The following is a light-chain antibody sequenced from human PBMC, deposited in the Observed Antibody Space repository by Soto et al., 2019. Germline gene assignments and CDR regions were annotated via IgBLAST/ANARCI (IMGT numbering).Light chain of an antibody. Sequence: QSVLTQAPSASGTPGQRVTISCSGGSSNIGRNTVNWYQQLPGTAPKLLIYSNNQRPSGVPDRFSGSKSGTSASLAISGLQSEDEADYYCAAWDDSLNGLYVFGTGTKVTVL. V-gene: IGLV1-44*01. CDR2: SNN. CDR3: AAWDDSLNGLYV. CDR1: SSNIGRNT. J-gene: IGLJ1*01.